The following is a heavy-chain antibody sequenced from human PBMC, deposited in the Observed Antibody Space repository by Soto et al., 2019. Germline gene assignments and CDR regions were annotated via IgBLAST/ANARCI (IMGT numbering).Heavy chain of an antibody. CDR3: ARRYGYYLDY. Sequence: SETLSFTCTVSGGSISSYYWSWIRQPPGKGLEWIGYIYYSGSTNYNPSLKSRVTISVDTSKNQLSLKLSPVTAADTAVYYCARRYGYYLDYWGQGTLVTVSS. V-gene: IGHV4-59*08. CDR1: GGSISSYY. CDR2: IYYSGST. D-gene: IGHD4-17*01. J-gene: IGHJ4*02.